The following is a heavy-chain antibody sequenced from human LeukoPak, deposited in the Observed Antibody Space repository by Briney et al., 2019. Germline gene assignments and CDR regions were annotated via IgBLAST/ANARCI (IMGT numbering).Heavy chain of an antibody. J-gene: IGHJ5*02. CDR1: GYTFTDYS. CDR2: INPSGGLT. D-gene: IGHD1-26*01. Sequence: ASVKVSCKASGYTFTDYSMHWVRQAPRQGLEWMAIINPSGGLTSYAQKFQGRVTMTRDTSTSTVYMELSSVRSEDTAVYYCARDRSLGSLYKWLDPWGQGTLVTVSS. V-gene: IGHV1-46*01. CDR3: ARDRSLGSLYKWLDP.